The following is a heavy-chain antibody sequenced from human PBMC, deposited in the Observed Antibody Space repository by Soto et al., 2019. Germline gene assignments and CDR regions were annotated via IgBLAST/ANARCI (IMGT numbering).Heavy chain of an antibody. J-gene: IGHJ5*02. D-gene: IGHD3-9*01. CDR1: GYTFTGYG. CDR3: ARDIKYYDILTGPNWFDP. Sequence: KASGYTFTGYGISKVRQAPGQGLEWMGWISAYNGNTNYAQKLQGRVTMTTDTSTSTAYMELRSLRSDDTAVYYCARDIKYYDILTGPNWFDPWGQGTLVTVSS. V-gene: IGHV1-18*01. CDR2: ISAYNGNT.